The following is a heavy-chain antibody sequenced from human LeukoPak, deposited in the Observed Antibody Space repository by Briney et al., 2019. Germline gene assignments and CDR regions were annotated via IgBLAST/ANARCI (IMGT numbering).Heavy chain of an antibody. V-gene: IGHV3-48*03. CDR3: ARYGDYGDAFDI. CDR2: ISSSGSTI. CDR1: GFTFSSYE. J-gene: IGHJ3*02. Sequence: GGSLRLSCAASGFTFSSYEMNWVRQAPGKGLEWVSYISSSGSTIYYADSVKGRFTISRDNAKNSLYLQMNSLRAEDTAVYYCARYGDYGDAFDIWGQGTMVTVSS. D-gene: IGHD4-17*01.